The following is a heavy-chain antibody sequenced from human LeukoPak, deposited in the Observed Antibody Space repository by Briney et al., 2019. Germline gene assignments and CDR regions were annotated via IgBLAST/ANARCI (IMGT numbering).Heavy chain of an antibody. J-gene: IGHJ4*02. CDR1: GGSISSSSYY. CDR3: VRLPLVRDVFRGDY. CDR2: IYYSGST. D-gene: IGHD3-16*01. V-gene: IGHV4-39*01. Sequence: SETLSLTCTVSGGSISSSSYYWGWIRQPPGKGLEWIGSIYYSGSTYYNPSLKSRVTISLDTSKNQFSLKLSSVTAAETAVYYCVRLPLVRDVFRGDYWGQGTLVTVSS.